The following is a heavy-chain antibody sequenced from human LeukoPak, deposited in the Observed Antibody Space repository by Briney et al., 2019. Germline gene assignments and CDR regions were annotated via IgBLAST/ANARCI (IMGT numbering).Heavy chain of an antibody. V-gene: IGHV3-30*04. Sequence: GGSLRLSCAASGFTFGSYAMHWLRQAPGKGLDWVAVVSYEGKYKDYGDSVKRRFTISRDDSKNTVHLQMNRLRPEDTAVYYCARDSVTTGYYFHYWGQGTLVTVSS. CDR1: GFTFGSYA. D-gene: IGHD4-17*01. J-gene: IGHJ4*02. CDR3: ARDSVTTGYYFHY. CDR2: VSYEGKYK.